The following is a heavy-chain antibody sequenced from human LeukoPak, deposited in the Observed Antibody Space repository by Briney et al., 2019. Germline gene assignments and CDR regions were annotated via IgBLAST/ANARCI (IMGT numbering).Heavy chain of an antibody. V-gene: IGHV3-48*02. D-gene: IGHD2-15*01. CDR1: GFTFSSYS. CDR3: AIEGYCSGGTCYTNWFDT. Sequence: GGSLRLSCAASGFTFSSYSMNWVRQAPGKGLEWASYISSSGSTKYYADSVKGRFTISRDNAQNSLYLQRNSLRDEDTAVYYCAIEGYCSGGTCYTNWFDTWGQGTLVTVSS. J-gene: IGHJ5*02. CDR2: ISSSGSTK.